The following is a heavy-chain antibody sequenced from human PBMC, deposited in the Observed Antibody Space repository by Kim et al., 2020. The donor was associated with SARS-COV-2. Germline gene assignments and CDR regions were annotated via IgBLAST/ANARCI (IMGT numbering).Heavy chain of an antibody. V-gene: IGHV1-18*01. CDR3: ARGYYYGSGPTWYYYGMDV. D-gene: IGHD3-10*01. CDR2: ISCYTGKT. J-gene: IGHJ6*01. Sequence: ASVKVSCKGSGYKFSDYGVSWVRQAPGQGLEWLGWISCYTGKTNYAQKMQDRVVMTTDTSTSTVHLELRSLRSDDTVIYYCARGYYYGSGPTWYYYGMDV. CDR1: GYKFSDYG.